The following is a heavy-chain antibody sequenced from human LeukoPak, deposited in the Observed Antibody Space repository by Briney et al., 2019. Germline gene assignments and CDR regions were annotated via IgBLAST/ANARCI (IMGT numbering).Heavy chain of an antibody. CDR2: IYYSGST. J-gene: IGHJ3*02. CDR3: ASGPNDAFDI. V-gene: IGHV4-61*01. Sequence: SETLSLTCTVSGGSISSSSYYWSWIRQPPGKGLEWIGYIYYSGSTNYNPSLKSRVTISVDTSKNQFSLKLSSVTAADTAVYYCASGPNDAFDIWGQGTMVTVSS. D-gene: IGHD3-10*01. CDR1: GGSISSSSYY.